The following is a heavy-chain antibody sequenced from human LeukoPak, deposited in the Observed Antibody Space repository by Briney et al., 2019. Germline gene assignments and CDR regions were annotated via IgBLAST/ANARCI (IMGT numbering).Heavy chain of an antibody. Sequence: GGSLRLSCAASGFTFDDYTMHWVRQAPGKGLEWVSLISWDGGSTYYADSVKGRFTISRDNSKNTLYLQMNSLRAEDTAVYYCAKVYCSSTSCYVPFDYWGQGTLVTVSS. CDR3: AKVYCSSTSCYVPFDY. D-gene: IGHD2-2*01. V-gene: IGHV3-43*01. CDR2: ISWDGGST. CDR1: GFTFDDYT. J-gene: IGHJ4*02.